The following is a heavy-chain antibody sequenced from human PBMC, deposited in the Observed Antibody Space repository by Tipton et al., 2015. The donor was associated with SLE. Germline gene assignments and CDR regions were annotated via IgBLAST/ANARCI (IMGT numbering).Heavy chain of an antibody. D-gene: IGHD6-6*01. CDR1: GYSISSGYY. CDR3: ARGIAAPSGYFDY. Sequence: LRLSCTVSGYSISSGYYWGWIRQPPGKGLEWIGSIYHSGSTYYNPSLKSRVTISVDTSKNQFSLKLSSVTAADTAVYYCARGIAAPSGYFDYWGQGTLVTVSS. V-gene: IGHV4-38-2*02. CDR2: IYHSGST. J-gene: IGHJ4*02.